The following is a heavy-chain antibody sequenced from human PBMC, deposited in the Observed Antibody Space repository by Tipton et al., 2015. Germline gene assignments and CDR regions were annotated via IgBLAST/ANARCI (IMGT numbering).Heavy chain of an antibody. J-gene: IGHJ4*02. CDR3: ARGSYGSFDY. V-gene: IGHV4-38-2*01. CDR1: AYSISSDYY. D-gene: IGHD5-18*01. Sequence: TLSLTCAVSAYSISSDYYWGWIRQPPGKGLEWIGSISHRGNTYYNPSLKSRVTMSRDTSKNHFSLQLNSVTPEDTAVYYCARGSYGSFDYWGQGTLVTVSS. CDR2: ISHRGNT.